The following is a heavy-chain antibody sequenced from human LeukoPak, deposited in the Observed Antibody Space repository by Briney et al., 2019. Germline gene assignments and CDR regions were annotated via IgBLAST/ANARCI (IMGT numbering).Heavy chain of an antibody. CDR2: TYPGHSAT. D-gene: IGHD3-3*01. CDR3: ARLPLRITIPYYMDV. J-gene: IGHJ6*03. CDR1: GYTFTSYW. Sequence: LKISCKGSGYTFTSYWSSWVRQMPGKGLEWMGITYPGHSATRSSPPYQAQVTISADQSIPTAYLQWSRLKASDTAMYYCARLPLRITIPYYMDVWGKGTTVTVPS. V-gene: IGHV5-51*01.